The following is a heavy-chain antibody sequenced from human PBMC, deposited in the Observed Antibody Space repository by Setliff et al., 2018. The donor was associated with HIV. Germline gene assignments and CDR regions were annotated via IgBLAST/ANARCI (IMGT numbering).Heavy chain of an antibody. CDR1: DGSMTSGSYY. V-gene: IGHV4-39*06. Sequence: SETLSLTCSVSDGSMTSGSYYWGWIRQPPGKGLEWIGSVYYSGTTYYNPSLKSRLRMSVDTSKNQFTLKVISMTAADAAVYYCARLSCSSNSCPFDYWVQGTLVTVSS. CDR2: VYYSGTT. CDR3: ARLSCSSNSCPFDY. D-gene: IGHD2-2*01. J-gene: IGHJ4*02.